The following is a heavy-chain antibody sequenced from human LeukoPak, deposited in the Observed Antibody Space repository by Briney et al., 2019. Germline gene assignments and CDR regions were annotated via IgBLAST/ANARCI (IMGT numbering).Heavy chain of an antibody. J-gene: IGHJ4*02. V-gene: IGHV3-74*01. Sequence: PGGSLRLSCAASGFTFSSYWMHWVRQAPGKGPVWVSRINSDGSSTSYADSVKGRFTISRDNAKNTLYLQMNSLRAEDTAVYYCAREPRCYDSSGYSDYWGQGTLVTVSS. D-gene: IGHD3-22*01. CDR3: AREPRCYDSSGYSDY. CDR2: INSDGSST. CDR1: GFTFSSYW.